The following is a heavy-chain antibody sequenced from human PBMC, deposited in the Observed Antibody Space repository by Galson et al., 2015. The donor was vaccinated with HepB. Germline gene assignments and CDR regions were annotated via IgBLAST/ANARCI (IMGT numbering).Heavy chain of an antibody. Sequence: SLRLSCAASGFTFSSYTMHWVRQAPGKGLEWVAVISYDGSNKYYADFVKGRFTISRDNSKNTLYLQMSSLRAEDTALYYCASQKTVPDPQLSWFDPWGQGTLVTVSS. CDR1: GFTFSSYT. V-gene: IGHV3-30-3*01. CDR2: ISYDGSNK. J-gene: IGHJ5*02. D-gene: IGHD1-14*01. CDR3: ASQKTVPDPQLSWFDP.